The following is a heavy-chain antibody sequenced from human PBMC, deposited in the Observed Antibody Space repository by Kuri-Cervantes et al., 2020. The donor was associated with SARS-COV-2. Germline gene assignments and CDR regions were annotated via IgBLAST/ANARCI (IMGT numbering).Heavy chain of an antibody. CDR2: IYYSGST. Sequence: SETLSLTCAVYGGSFSGYYWSWIRQPPGKGLEWIGYIYYSGSTNYNPSLKSRVTISVDTSKNQFSLKLSSVTAADTAVYYCARTYMTAFDYWGQGTLVTVSS. CDR1: GGSFSGYY. CDR3: ARTYMTAFDY. D-gene: IGHD2-2*02. J-gene: IGHJ4*02. V-gene: IGHV4-59*12.